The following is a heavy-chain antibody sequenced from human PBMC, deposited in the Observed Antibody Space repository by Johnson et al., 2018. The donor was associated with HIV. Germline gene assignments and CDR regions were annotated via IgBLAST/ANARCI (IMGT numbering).Heavy chain of an antibody. D-gene: IGHD2-8*02. CDR1: GFTFDDYG. CDR2: INWSGPDT. Sequence: MQLVESGGGVVWPGGSLRLSCAASGFTFDDYGMNWVRQVPGKGLEWVSGINWSGPDTASSDSVKGRFTISRDNAKNSLYLQMNGLRDEDTAWYYCARGRPWWDPLWGGAFGFWGQGTMVTVSS. J-gene: IGHJ3*01. V-gene: IGHV3-20*04. CDR3: ARGRPWWDPLWGGAFGF.